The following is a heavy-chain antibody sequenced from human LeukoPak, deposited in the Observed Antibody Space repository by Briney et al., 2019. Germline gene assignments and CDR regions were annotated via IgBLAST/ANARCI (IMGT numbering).Heavy chain of an antibody. J-gene: IGHJ4*02. CDR3: ARVPMIAAQRDGY. Sequence: GGSLRLSCAASGFTFSSYNMNWVRQAPGKGLEWVSSISSSSSYIYYADSVKGRFTISRDNAKNSLYLQMNSLRAEDTAVYYCARVPMIAAQRDGYWGQGTLVTVSS. CDR2: ISSSSSYI. D-gene: IGHD3-22*01. CDR1: GFTFSSYN. V-gene: IGHV3-21*01.